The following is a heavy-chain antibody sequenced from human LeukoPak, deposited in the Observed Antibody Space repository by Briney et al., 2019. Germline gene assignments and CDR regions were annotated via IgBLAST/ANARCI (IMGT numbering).Heavy chain of an antibody. CDR3: ASGSRDGYNWYY. J-gene: IGHJ4*02. CDR1: GFTFSSYA. D-gene: IGHD5-12*01. V-gene: IGHV3-30-3*01. Sequence: PGGSLRLSCAASGFTFSSYAMHWVRQAPGKGLEWVAVISYDGSNKYYADSVKGRFTISRDNSKNTLYLQMNSLRAEDTAVYYCASGSRDGYNWYYWGQGTLVTVSS. CDR2: ISYDGSNK.